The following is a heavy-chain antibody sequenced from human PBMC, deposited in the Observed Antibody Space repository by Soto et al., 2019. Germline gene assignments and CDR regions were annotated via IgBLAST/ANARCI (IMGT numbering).Heavy chain of an antibody. CDR3: AREDRQLGYYYYGMDV. J-gene: IGHJ6*02. CDR1: GYTFTSYY. CDR2: INPSGGST. Sequence: ASVKVSCKASGYTFTSYYMHWVRQAPGQGLEWMGIINPSGGSTSYAQKFQGRVTMTRDTSTSTVYMELSSLRSEDTAVYYCAREDRQLGYYYYGMDVWGQGTTVTVSS. V-gene: IGHV1-46*01. D-gene: IGHD6-6*01.